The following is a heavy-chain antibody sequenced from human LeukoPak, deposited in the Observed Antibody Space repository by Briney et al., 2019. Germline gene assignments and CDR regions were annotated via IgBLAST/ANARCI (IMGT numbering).Heavy chain of an antibody. CDR1: GFTFSSHW. CDR3: ARGAQDSMFRTFNF. Sequence: GGSLRLSCAASGFTFSSHWMSWVRQAPGKGLEWVADIKQDASEKDYVDSVKGRFTISRDNAKDSLYLQMNSLRAEDTAVYYRARGAQDSMFRTFNFWGQGTMVTVSS. CDR2: IKQDASEK. V-gene: IGHV3-7*01. J-gene: IGHJ3*01. D-gene: IGHD3-10*02.